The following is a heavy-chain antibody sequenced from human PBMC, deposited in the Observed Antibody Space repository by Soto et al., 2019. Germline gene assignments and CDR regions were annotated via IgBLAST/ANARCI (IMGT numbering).Heavy chain of an antibody. CDR2: IYYSGST. Sequence: SETLSLTCTVSGGSISSYYWSWIRQPPGKGLEWIGYIYYSGSTYYNPSLKSRVTISVDTSKNQFSLNLSSVTAADTAVYYCASGCYDILTGRDTKYYFDYWGQGTLVTVSS. CDR3: ASGCYDILTGRDTKYYFDY. V-gene: IGHV4-59*04. J-gene: IGHJ4*02. D-gene: IGHD3-9*01. CDR1: GGSISSYY.